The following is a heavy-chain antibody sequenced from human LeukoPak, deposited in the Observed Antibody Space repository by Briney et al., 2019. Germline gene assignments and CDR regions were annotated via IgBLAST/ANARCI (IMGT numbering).Heavy chain of an antibody. Sequence: GASVKVSCKASGYTFTSYGISWVRQAPGQGLEWMGWISAYNGNTNYAQKLQGRVTMTTDTSTSTAYMELRSLRSDDTAVYYCARGVDTDFWSGYSDVLRYFDWLSHRWYFDYWGQGTLVTVSS. CDR1: GYTFTSYG. CDR3: ARGVDTDFWSGYSDVLRYFDWLSHRWYFDY. D-gene: IGHD3-9*01. J-gene: IGHJ4*02. V-gene: IGHV1-18*01. CDR2: ISAYNGNT.